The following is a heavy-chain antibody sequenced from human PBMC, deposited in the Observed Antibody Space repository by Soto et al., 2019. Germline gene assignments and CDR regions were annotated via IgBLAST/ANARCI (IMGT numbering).Heavy chain of an antibody. V-gene: IGHV1-3*01. D-gene: IGHD2-21*02. CDR3: ARSIVVVTALDY. CDR2: INAGNGNT. CDR1: GYTFTSYD. J-gene: IGHJ4*02. Sequence: ASVKVSCKASGYTFTSYDMHWVRQAPGQRLEWMGWINAGNGNTKYSQKFQGRVTITRDTSASKAYMELSSLRSEDTAVYYCARSIVVVTALDYWGQGTLVTVSS.